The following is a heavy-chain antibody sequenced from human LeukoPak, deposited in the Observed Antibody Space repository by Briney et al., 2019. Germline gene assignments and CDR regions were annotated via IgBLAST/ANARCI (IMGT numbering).Heavy chain of an antibody. Sequence: SSETLSLTCAVSGGSISSSGYYWGWIRQPPGKCLEWIGSIDFRGNTYYIPSLMSRLTISADTAKNQFSLKLSSVTAADTAVYCCARVARRYSSHYWGQGTLVTVSS. D-gene: IGHD2-15*01. V-gene: IGHV4-39*07. CDR2: IDFRGNT. CDR3: ARVARRYSSHY. CDR1: GGSISSSGYY. J-gene: IGHJ4*02.